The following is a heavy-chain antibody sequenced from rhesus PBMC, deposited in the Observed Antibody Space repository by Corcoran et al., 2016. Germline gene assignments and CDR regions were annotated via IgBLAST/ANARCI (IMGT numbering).Heavy chain of an antibody. D-gene: IGHD1-1*01. CDR2: VGSGSNT. Sequence: EVQRVESGGGLAKPGGSLRLSCATSGFTFSSYTMHWVRQGPGVGLEVVSTVGSGSNTSSAYSVKCRFTISRDNSKHKLSLQMNSLRTEDTAVYYSWGGFDFWGQGVLVTVSS. CDR1: GFTFSSYT. V-gene: IGHV3-103*01. J-gene: IGHJ4*01. CDR3: WGGFDF.